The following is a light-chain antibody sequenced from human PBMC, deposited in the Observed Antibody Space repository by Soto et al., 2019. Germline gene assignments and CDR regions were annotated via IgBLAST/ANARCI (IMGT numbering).Light chain of an antibody. Sequence: EIVLTQSPATLSLSPGERATLSCRASQSVSSYLAWYQQKPGKAPRLLIYDASNRATGIPARFSGSGSGTDFTLTISSLEPEDFAVYYCQQRSNWPPYTVGQGTKLEIK. V-gene: IGKV3-11*01. CDR2: DAS. J-gene: IGKJ2*01. CDR3: QQRSNWPPYT. CDR1: QSVSSY.